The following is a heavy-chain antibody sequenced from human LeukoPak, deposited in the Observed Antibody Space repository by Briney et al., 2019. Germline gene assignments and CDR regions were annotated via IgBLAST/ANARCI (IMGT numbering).Heavy chain of an antibody. V-gene: IGHV3-48*04. D-gene: IGHD3-10*01. J-gene: IGHJ3*02. CDR2: ISSSSSTI. CDR3: ASDAVGSGAFDI. CDR1: GFTFSSYS. Sequence: GGSLRLSCAASGFTFSSYSMNWVRQAPRKGLEWVSYISSSSSTIYYADSVKGRFTISRDNAKNSLYLQMSSLRAEDTAVYYCASDAVGSGAFDIWGQGTMVTVSS.